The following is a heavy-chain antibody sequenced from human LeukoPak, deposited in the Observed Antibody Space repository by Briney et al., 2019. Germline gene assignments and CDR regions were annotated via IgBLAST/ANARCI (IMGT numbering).Heavy chain of an antibody. CDR1: GGSISSGDYY. CDR3: VREVGSVIAFDY. Sequence: PSQTLSLTCTVSGGSISSGDYYWSWIRQPPGKGLEWIGYIYYSGSTYYNPSLKSRVTISVDTSKNQFSLKLSSVTAADTAVYYCVREVGSVIAFDYWGQGTLVTVSS. J-gene: IGHJ4*02. D-gene: IGHD2-21*01. CDR2: IYYSGST. V-gene: IGHV4-30-4*08.